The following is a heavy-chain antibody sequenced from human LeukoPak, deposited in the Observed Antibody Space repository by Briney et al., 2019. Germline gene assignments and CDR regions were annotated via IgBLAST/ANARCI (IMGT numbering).Heavy chain of an antibody. J-gene: IGHJ4*02. CDR1: GFTFSSYA. V-gene: IGHV3-23*01. D-gene: IGHD3-10*01. CDR3: AKETYYYGSGTKNFDY. Sequence: GGSLRLSCAASGFTFSSYAMSWVRQAPGKGLEWVSAISGSGGSTYYADSVKGRFTISRDKSKNTLYLQMNSLRAEDTAVYYCAKETYYYGSGTKNFDYWGQGTLVTVSS. CDR2: ISGSGGST.